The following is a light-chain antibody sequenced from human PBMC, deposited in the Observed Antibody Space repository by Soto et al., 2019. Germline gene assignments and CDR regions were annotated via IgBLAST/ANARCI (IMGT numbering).Light chain of an antibody. CDR3: QQYNNYSQGGT. CDR2: DAS. CDR1: QSISSW. J-gene: IGKJ1*01. Sequence: DIQMTQSPSTLSASVGDRVTITCRASQSISSWLAWYQQKPGKAPKLLIYDASSLESGVPSRFSGSGSGTEFTLTISSLQPDDFATYYCQQYNNYSQGGTFGQGTKVEIK. V-gene: IGKV1-5*01.